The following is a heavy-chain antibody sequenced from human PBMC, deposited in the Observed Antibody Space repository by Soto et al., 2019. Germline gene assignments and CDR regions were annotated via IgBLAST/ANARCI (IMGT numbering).Heavy chain of an antibody. CDR2: IYHSGTT. D-gene: IGHD2-21*02. V-gene: IGHV4-4*02. Sequence: SETLSLTCAVSGGSISSDDWWTWARRTPGKGLEWIGEIYHSGTTNYNPSLMSRVTIAVDKAKSQFSLRLDSVTAADTAVYYCARSDCYGVCRGKWLDPWGQGILVTVSS. CDR3: ARSDCYGVCRGKWLDP. J-gene: IGHJ5*02. CDR1: GGSISSDDW.